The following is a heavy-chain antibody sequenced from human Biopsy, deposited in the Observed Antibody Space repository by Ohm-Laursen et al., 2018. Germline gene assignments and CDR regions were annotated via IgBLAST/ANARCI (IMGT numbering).Heavy chain of an antibody. CDR3: ARDLPSSYYYAMDV. Sequence: TLSLTCSVSGGSISSGGSYWSWIRQPAGKGLEWIGHTYKGGNTNHNPSLKSRVSMSVDTSKNQLSLTLRSVTAADTAVYYCARDLPSSYYYAMDVWGQGTTVTVSS. J-gene: IGHJ6*02. CDR1: GGSISSGGSY. CDR2: TYKGGNT. V-gene: IGHV4-61*09.